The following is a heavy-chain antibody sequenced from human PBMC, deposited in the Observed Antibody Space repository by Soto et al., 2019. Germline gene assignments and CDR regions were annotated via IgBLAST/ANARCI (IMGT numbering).Heavy chain of an antibody. D-gene: IGHD2-15*01. V-gene: IGHV1-69*01. CDR3: ARDYGHDCSGGNCYFYF. CDR2: IGPLFGTA. CDR1: GGTFSRHA. J-gene: IGHJ4*02. Sequence: QVQLVQSGAEVKKPGSSVKVSCRASGGTFSRHASNWVRQAPRHGLQWMGGIGPLFGTANYAQKFQGRVTITADESTSTAHMELRSRRSEDTAVYYCARDYGHDCSGGNCYFYFWGQGTLVTVSS.